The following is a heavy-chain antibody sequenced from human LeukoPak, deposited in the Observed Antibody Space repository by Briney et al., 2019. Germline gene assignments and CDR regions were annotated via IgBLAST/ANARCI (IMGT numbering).Heavy chain of an antibody. J-gene: IGHJ5*02. CDR3: ARAPPEMPNWFDP. CDR2: INPNSGGT. D-gene: IGHD5-24*01. CDR1: GYTFTGYY. Sequence: ASVKVSCKASGYTFTGYYMHWVRQAPGQGLEWMGWINPNSGGTNYAQKFQGRVTMTRDTSISTAYMELSRLRSDDTAVYYCARAPPEMPNWFDPWGQGTLVTVSS. V-gene: IGHV1-2*02.